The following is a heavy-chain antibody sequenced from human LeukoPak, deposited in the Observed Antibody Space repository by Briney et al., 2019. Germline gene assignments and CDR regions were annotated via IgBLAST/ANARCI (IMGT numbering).Heavy chain of an antibody. J-gene: IGHJ4*02. Sequence: ASVKVSCKASGFTLTNYYIHWVRQAPGQGLEWMGVIDPSGGRTSYSQKFQGRVTMTRDTSTSTVYMALSNLRSEDTAVYYCPRDVVWGQGTLVTVSS. CDR1: GFTLTNYY. CDR3: PRDVV. CDR2: IDPSGGRT. V-gene: IGHV1-46*01.